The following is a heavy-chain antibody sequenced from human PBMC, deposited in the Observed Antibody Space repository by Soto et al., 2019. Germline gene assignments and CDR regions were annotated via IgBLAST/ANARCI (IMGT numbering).Heavy chain of an antibody. CDR1: GGTFSSFT. CDR3: ARACSGSGSCYFSPGSSYHYMDV. Sequence: AASVKVSCKASGGTFSSFTITWVRQAPGQGLEWMGSIIPIIGTSNYAQNFQGRVTITADKSTSTAYMELSSLRSEDTAVYYCARACSGSGSCYFSPGSSYHYMDVWGKGTTVTVSS. CDR2: IIPIIGTS. V-gene: IGHV1-69*08. D-gene: IGHD2-15*01. J-gene: IGHJ6*03.